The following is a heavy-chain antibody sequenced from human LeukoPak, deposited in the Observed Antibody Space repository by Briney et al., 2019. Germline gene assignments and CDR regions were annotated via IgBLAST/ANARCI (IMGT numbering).Heavy chain of an antibody. D-gene: IGHD3-10*01. CDR1: GYSFTSYW. J-gene: IGHJ4*02. Sequence: GESLKISCKGSGYSFTSYWIGWVRQMPGKGLEWMGIIYPGDSDTRYSPSFQGQVTISADKSISTAYLQWSSLKASDTAMYYCARSRGVISKVSAHLFDYWGQGTLVTVSS. V-gene: IGHV5-51*01. CDR2: IYPGDSDT. CDR3: ARSRGVISKVSAHLFDY.